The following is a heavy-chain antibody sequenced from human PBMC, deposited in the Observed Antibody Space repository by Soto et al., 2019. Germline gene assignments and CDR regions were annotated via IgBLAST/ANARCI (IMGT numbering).Heavy chain of an antibody. Sequence: QGQRVESGGGVVQPGGSLRLSCEASGFSFSSYGRHWVRQAPGKGLEWVAVVSYDGNNEYYVDSVKGRFTTSRDNSKNTVFLQMNSLRPEDTAVYHCAKSKSGVVPFQLQSFFDYWGQGSLVTVSS. CDR1: GFSFSSYG. V-gene: IGHV3-30*18. CDR2: VSYDGNNE. D-gene: IGHD4-4*01. CDR3: AKSKSGVVPFQLQSFFDY. J-gene: IGHJ4*02.